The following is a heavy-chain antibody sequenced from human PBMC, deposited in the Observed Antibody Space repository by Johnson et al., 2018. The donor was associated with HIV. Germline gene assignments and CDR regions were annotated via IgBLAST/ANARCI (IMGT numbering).Heavy chain of an antibody. CDR1: GFTFSNAW. V-gene: IGHV3-20*04. J-gene: IGHJ3*02. Sequence: VQLVESGGGLVKPGESLRLSCAASGFTFSNAWMSWVRQAPGKGLEWVSGINWNGGSTGYADSVKGRFTISRDNAKNSLYLQMNSLRAEDTALYFCAREREDYGLDIWGQGTMVTVSS. D-gene: IGHD4/OR15-4a*01. CDR2: INWNGGST. CDR3: AREREDYGLDI.